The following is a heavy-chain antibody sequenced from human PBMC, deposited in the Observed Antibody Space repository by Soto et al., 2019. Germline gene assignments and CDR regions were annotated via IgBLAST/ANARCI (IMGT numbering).Heavy chain of an antibody. CDR1: GFTFSSYS. J-gene: IGHJ6*02. CDR3: ARVLSGDDILTGYYYYGMDV. Sequence: GGSLRLSCAASGFTFSSYSMNWVRQAPEKGLEWVSSISSSSSYIYYADSVKGRFTISRDNAKNSLYLQMNSLRAEDTAVYYCARVLSGDDILTGYYYYGMDVWGQGTTVTVSS. D-gene: IGHD3-9*01. V-gene: IGHV3-21*01. CDR2: ISSSSSYI.